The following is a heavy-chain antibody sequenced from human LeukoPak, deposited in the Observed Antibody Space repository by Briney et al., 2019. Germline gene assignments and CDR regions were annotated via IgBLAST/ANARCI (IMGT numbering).Heavy chain of an antibody. CDR3: ARVVEWELHDDY. J-gene: IGHJ4*02. CDR2: ISAYNGNT. CDR1: GYTFTSYG. Sequence: ASVTVSCTASGYTFTSYGISWVRQAPGQGLEWMGWISAYNGNTNYAQKLQGRVTMTTDTSTSTAYMELRSLRSDDTAVYYCARVVEWELHDDYWGQGTLVTVSS. D-gene: IGHD1-26*01. V-gene: IGHV1-18*01.